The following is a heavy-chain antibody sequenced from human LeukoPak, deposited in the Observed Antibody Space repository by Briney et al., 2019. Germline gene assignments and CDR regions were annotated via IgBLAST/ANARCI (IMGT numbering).Heavy chain of an antibody. CDR2: INHSGST. CDR3: ARTPIAAAGLNWFDP. J-gene: IGHJ5*02. D-gene: IGHD6-13*01. V-gene: IGHV4-34*01. CDR1: GGSFSGYY. Sequence: SETLSLTCAVYGGSFSGYYWSWIRQPPGKGLEWIGEINHSGSTNYNPSLKSRVTISVDTSKNQFSLKLSSVTAADTAVYYCARTPIAAAGLNWFDPWGQGTLVTVSS.